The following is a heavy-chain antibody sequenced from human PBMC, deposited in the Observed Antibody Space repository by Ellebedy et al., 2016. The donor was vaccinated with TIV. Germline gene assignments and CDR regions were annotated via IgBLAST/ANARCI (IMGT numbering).Heavy chain of an antibody. Sequence: PGGSLRLSCAGSGFTFSSYWMSWVRQAPGKGLERVTNINKDGSEKYYVDSVKGRFTISRDNAKKSLYLQMNSLRAEETAVYYCVRYVAAFDIWGQGTMVTVSS. D-gene: IGHD3-16*01. V-gene: IGHV3-7*03. CDR1: GFTFSSYW. CDR2: INKDGSEK. CDR3: VRYVAAFDI. J-gene: IGHJ3*02.